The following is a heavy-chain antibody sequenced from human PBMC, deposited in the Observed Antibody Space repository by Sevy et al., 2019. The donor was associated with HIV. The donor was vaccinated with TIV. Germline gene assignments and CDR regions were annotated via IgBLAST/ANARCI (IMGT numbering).Heavy chain of an antibody. D-gene: IGHD2-15*01. V-gene: IGHV1-24*01. Sequence: ASVKVSCKVSGYTLTKLSIHWVRQAPGKGLEWMGHFDPQHGETIYAERFQGTVTITADTSIDTGYMELSRLTSEETAVYYCATVGLRYFSGSSTYQGDWFDPWGQGTLVTVSS. CDR2: FDPQHGET. J-gene: IGHJ5*02. CDR3: ATVGLRYFSGSSTYQGDWFDP. CDR1: GYTLTKLS.